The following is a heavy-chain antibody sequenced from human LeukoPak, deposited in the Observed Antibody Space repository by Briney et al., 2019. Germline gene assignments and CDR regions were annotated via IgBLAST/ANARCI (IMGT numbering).Heavy chain of an antibody. J-gene: IGHJ4*02. CDR3: ARLIRSVVTPDY. V-gene: IGHV4-39*01. CDR2: IYYSGST. D-gene: IGHD4-23*01. CDR1: GGSISSSSYY. Sequence: SETLSLTCTVSGGSISSSSYYWGWIRQPPGKGLEWIGSIYYSGSTYYNPSLKSRVTISVDTSKNQFSLKLSSVTAADTAVYYCARLIRSVVTPDYWGQGTLATVSS.